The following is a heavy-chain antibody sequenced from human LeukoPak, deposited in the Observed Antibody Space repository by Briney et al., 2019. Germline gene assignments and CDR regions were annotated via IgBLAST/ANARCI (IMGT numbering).Heavy chain of an antibody. V-gene: IGHV3-7*05. CDR2: IKLDGSEK. J-gene: IGHJ4*02. Sequence: GGSLRVSCAASGFTFSSYWMSWVRQAPGKGLEWVANIKLDGSEKYYVDSVKGRSTISRDNAKNSLYLQMNSLRAEDTAVYNCARDRVTMVRGVSCYFDYWGQGTLVTVSS. D-gene: IGHD3-10*01. CDR1: GFTFSSYW. CDR3: ARDRVTMVRGVSCYFDY.